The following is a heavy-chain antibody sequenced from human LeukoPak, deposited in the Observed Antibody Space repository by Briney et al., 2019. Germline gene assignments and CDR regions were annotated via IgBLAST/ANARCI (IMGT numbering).Heavy chain of an antibody. V-gene: IGHV3-30*18. J-gene: IGHJ4*02. D-gene: IGHD3-22*01. Sequence: SGRSLRLSCAASGFTFMSYAMHWVRQAPGKGLEWVAFISYDGSKRYYAESVKGRFTISRDNSKNTVDLQMNSLRAEDTAVYYCAKLGYDSSGSPRLVDYWGQGTLVIVSS. CDR1: GFTFMSYA. CDR3: AKLGYDSSGSPRLVDY. CDR2: ISYDGSKR.